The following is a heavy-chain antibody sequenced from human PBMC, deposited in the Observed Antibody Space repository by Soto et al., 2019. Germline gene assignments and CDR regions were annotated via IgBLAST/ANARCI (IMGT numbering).Heavy chain of an antibody. CDR2: IYYTGTT. D-gene: IGHD4-4*01. CDR1: GGSISSDDYY. V-gene: IGHV4-30-4*01. J-gene: IGHJ4*02. CDR3: AASYSGP. Sequence: SETLSLTCTVSGGSISSDDYYWSWIRQPPGKGLEWIGYIYYTGTTHYNPPLKSRITISTDTSKNQFSLKLTSVTAADTAVYYCAASYSGPWGQGTLVTVSS.